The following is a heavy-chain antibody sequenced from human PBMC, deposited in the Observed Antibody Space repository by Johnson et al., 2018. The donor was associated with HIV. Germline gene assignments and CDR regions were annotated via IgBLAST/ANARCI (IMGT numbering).Heavy chain of an antibody. CDR1: GFIFSRSW. J-gene: IGHJ3*02. CDR3: ARPVVADYRGAFDI. V-gene: IGHV3-74*01. CDR2: TNSDGSST. D-gene: IGHD3-22*01. Sequence: VQLVESGGGLVQPGGSLRLSCAASGFIFSRSWMHWVRQAPGKGLVWVSRTNSDGSSTSYADSVRGRFTISRDKAKNTLHLQMNSLRAGDTAVYYCARPVVADYRGAFDIWGQGTMVTVSS.